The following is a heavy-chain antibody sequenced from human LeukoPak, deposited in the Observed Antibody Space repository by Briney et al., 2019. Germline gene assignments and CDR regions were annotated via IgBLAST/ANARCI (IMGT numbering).Heavy chain of an antibody. V-gene: IGHV4-59*08. CDR1: GGSISSYH. D-gene: IGHD3-10*01. J-gene: IGHJ4*02. CDR3: ARHGVSAFYGSGVFDY. Sequence: SETLSLTCTVSGGSISSYHWSGIRQPPGKGLEWIGYIYYTGSTNYNPSLKSRVTISLDTSKNQFSVKLSSVTAADTAVYYCARHGVSAFYGSGVFDYWGQGTLVTVSS. CDR2: IYYTGST.